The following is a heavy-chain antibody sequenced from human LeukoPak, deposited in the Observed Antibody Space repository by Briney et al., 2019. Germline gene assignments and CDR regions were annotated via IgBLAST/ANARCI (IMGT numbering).Heavy chain of an antibody. CDR3: ARGNSSSWNYFDY. CDR1: GVSISNYW. V-gene: IGHV4-59*01. J-gene: IGHJ4*02. Sequence: PSETLSLTCTVSGVSISNYWWSWIRQPPGKGLEWIGYVFDSGSTNYNPSLKSRVTISVDTSKKQFSLKLSSVTAADTAVYYCARGNSSSWNYFDYWGQGTLVTVSS. D-gene: IGHD6-13*01. CDR2: VFDSGST.